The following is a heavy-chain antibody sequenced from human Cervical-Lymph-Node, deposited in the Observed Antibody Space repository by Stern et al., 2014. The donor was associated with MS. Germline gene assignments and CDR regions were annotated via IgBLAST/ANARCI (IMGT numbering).Heavy chain of an antibody. J-gene: IGHJ6*02. D-gene: IGHD3-3*01. V-gene: IGHV3-30*04. CDR3: ARAARSKMSRFRGGQTYGMDV. CDR1: GFTFSSYA. Sequence: QVQLVESGGGVAQPGRSLRLSCAASGFTFSSYAVHWVPQAPGKGLEWAVVISFDGSQKHYADSVKGRCTISRDNSENTLYLQMNSLRVDDTAVYYCARAARSKMSRFRGGQTYGMDVWGQGTTVTVS. CDR2: ISFDGSQK.